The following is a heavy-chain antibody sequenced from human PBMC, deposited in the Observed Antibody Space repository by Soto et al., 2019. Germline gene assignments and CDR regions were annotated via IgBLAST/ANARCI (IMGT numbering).Heavy chain of an antibody. J-gene: IGHJ4*02. CDR1: GGSISSYY. V-gene: IGHV4-59*01. CDR2: IYYSRST. CDR3: ARRGGMGFEY. D-gene: IGHD3-16*01. Sequence: QVQLQESGPGLVKPSETLSLTCTVSGGSISSYYWSWIRPPPGKGLEWIGYIYYSRSTNYNPSLKSRVTVSVDTSKNQFSLTLSSVTAADTAVYYCARRGGMGFEYWGQGTLVTVSS.